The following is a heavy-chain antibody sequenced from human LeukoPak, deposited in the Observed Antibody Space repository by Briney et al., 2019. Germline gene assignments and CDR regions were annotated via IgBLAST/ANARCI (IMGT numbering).Heavy chain of an antibody. CDR2: INHSGST. J-gene: IGHJ3*02. Sequence: SETPSLTCAVYGGSFSGYYWSWIRQPPGQGLEWTGEINHSGSTNYNPSLKSRVTISVDTSKNQFSLKLSSVTAADTAVYYCARVDCSSTSCYKPDAFDIWGQGTMVTVSS. D-gene: IGHD2-2*02. CDR3: ARVDCSSTSCYKPDAFDI. V-gene: IGHV4-34*01. CDR1: GGSFSGYY.